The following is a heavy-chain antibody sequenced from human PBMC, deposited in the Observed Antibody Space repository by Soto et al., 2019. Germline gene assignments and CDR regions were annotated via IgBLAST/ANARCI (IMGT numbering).Heavy chain of an antibody. V-gene: IGHV1-46*01. Sequence: ASVNVSWKSSGYTFTRYNGHWVRQAPGQGLEWMAIINPSGGTTYYVQKFEGRVTFTTDTSTSTVYMELSSLRSDDTAVYYCARVRGGGSEYFFDYWGQGTLVTVSS. D-gene: IGHD2-15*01. CDR1: GYTFTRYN. CDR3: ARVRGGGSEYFFDY. CDR2: INPSGGTT. J-gene: IGHJ4*02.